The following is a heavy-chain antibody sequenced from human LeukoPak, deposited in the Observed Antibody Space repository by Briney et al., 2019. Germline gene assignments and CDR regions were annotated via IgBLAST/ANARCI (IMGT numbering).Heavy chain of an antibody. V-gene: IGHV4-4*07. D-gene: IGHD3-3*01. CDR3: ARSVDYDFWSGYQYYFDY. CDR1: GGSISSYY. Sequence: PSETLSLTCTVSGGSISSYYWSWIRQPAGKGLEWIGRIYTSGSTNYNPSLKSRVTMSVDTSKNQFSLKLSSVTAADTAVYYCARSVDYDFWSGYQYYFDYWGQGTLVTVSS. J-gene: IGHJ4*02. CDR2: IYTSGST.